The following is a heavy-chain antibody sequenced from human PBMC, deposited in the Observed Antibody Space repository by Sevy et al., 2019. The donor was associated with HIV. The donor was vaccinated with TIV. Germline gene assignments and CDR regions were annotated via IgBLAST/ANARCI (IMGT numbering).Heavy chain of an antibody. CDR1: GFTFSSYA. J-gene: IGHJ5*02. CDR3: ARTQPVRFLEWLNWFDP. V-gene: IGHV3-30-3*01. CDR2: ISYDGSNK. Sequence: GGSLRLSCAASGFTFSSYAMHWVRQAPGKGLEWVAVISYDGSNKYYADSVKGRFTSRDNSKNTLYLQMNSLRAEDTAVYYCARTQPVRFLEWLNWFDPWGQGTLVTVSS. D-gene: IGHD3-3*01.